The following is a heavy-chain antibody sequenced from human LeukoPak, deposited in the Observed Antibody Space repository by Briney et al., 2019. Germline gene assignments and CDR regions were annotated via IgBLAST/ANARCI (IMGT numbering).Heavy chain of an antibody. D-gene: IGHD3-10*01. CDR1: GFTFSSYA. Sequence: GGSLRLSCAASGFTFSSYAMSWVRQAPGKGLEWVSAISGSGGSTYYADAVKGRFTISRDNSKNRLYLQMNSLRAEDTAVYYCAKDRRGGRSDFDHWGQGTLVTVSS. J-gene: IGHJ4*02. CDR2: ISGSGGST. CDR3: AKDRRGGRSDFDH. V-gene: IGHV3-23*01.